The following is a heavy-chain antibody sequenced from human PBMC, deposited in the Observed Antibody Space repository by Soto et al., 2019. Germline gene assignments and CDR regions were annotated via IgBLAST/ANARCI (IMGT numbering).Heavy chain of an antibody. D-gene: IGHD3-22*01. V-gene: IGHV3-7*03. CDR3: ARDAGADYYDSLYYFDY. CDR1: GFTFSSYW. J-gene: IGHJ4*02. CDR2: IKQDGSEK. Sequence: GGSLRLSCAASGFTFSSYWMSWVRQAPGKGLEWVANIKQDGSEKYYVDSVKGRFTISRDNAKNSLYLQMNSLRAEDTAVYYCARDAGADYYDSLYYFDYWGQGTLVTVSS.